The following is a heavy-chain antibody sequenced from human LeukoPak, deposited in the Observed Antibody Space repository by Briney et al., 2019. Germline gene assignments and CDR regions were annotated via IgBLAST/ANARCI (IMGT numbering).Heavy chain of an antibody. CDR2: IIPIFGTA. V-gene: IGHV1-69*05. Sequence: ASVKVSCKASGGTFSSYAISWVRQAPGQGLEWMGGIIPIFGTANYAQKFQGRVTITTDGSTSTAYMELSSLRSEDTAVYYCAREEVPGGSMDVWGKGTTFTVSS. D-gene: IGHD3-10*01. CDR1: GGTFSSYA. CDR3: AREEVPGGSMDV. J-gene: IGHJ6*03.